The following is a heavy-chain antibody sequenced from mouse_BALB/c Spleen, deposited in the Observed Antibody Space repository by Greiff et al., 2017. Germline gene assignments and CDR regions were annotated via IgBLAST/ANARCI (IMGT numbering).Heavy chain of an antibody. Sequence: EVQLQESGTVLARPGASVKMSCKASGYSFTSYWMHWVKQRPGQGLEWIGAIYPGNSDTSYNQKFKGKAKLTAVTSASTAYMELSSLTNEDSAVYYCTRSHPYGTVWFDYWGQGTTLTVSS. CDR3: TRSHPYGTVWFDY. J-gene: IGHJ2*01. CDR1: GYSFTSYW. CDR2: IYPGNSDT. D-gene: IGHD1-1*01. V-gene: IGHV1-5*01.